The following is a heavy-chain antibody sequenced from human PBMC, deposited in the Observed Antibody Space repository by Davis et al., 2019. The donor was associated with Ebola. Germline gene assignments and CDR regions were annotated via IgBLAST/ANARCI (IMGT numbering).Heavy chain of an antibody. CDR3: ARGVAIVVVPAAPLKLGFDP. Sequence: MPGGSLRLSCTVSGGSISSSSYYWGWIRQPPGKGLEWIGSIYYSGSTYYNPSLKSRVTISVDTSKNQFSLKLSSVTAADTAVYYCARGVAIVVVPAAPLKLGFDPWGQGTLVTVSS. CDR2: IYYSGST. CDR1: GGSISSSSYY. D-gene: IGHD2-2*01. J-gene: IGHJ5*02. V-gene: IGHV4-39*07.